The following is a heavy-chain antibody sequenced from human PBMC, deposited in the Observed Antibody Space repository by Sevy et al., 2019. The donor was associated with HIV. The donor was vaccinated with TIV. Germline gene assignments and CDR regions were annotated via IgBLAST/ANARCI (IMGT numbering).Heavy chain of an antibody. V-gene: IGHV5-51*01. D-gene: IGHD3-10*01. Sequence: GESLKISCEGSGYSFTRYWIGWVRQMPGKGLEWMGIIYPGDSDTRNSPSFQGQVTISADKSIRTAYLQWSSLKASDTAMYFCTRGYYGSGSYYNNFFDYWGQGTLVTVSS. J-gene: IGHJ4*02. CDR1: GYSFTRYW. CDR3: TRGYYGSGSYYNNFFDY. CDR2: IYPGDSDT.